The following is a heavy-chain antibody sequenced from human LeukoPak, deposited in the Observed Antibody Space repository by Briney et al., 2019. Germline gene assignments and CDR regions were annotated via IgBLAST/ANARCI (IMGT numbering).Heavy chain of an antibody. V-gene: IGHV3-48*01. J-gene: IGHJ3*02. Sequence: GGSLRLSCAASGFTFSSYGMSWVRQAPGKGLEWVSYISGSGTTITYADSVRGRFTISRDNVKSSLYLQMNSLRAEDTAVYYCARELPAFDIWGQGTMVTVSS. CDR3: ARELPAFDI. CDR2: ISGSGTTI. D-gene: IGHD2-15*01. CDR1: GFTFSSYG.